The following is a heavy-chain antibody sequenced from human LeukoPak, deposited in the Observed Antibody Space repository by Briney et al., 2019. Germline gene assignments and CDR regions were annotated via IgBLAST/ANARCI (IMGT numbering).Heavy chain of an antibody. V-gene: IGHV3-21*04. J-gene: IGHJ4*02. D-gene: IGHD6-6*01. CDR1: GFTFNNYI. Sequence: GGSLRLSCDTSGFTFNNYIINWVRQAPGKGLEWVSCIGSGSSYIYYADSVKGRFTISRDNARNSLYLQMNSLRAEDTAVYYCAKDRKPTAYSSSSAADYWGQGTLVTVSS. CDR3: AKDRKPTAYSSSSAADY. CDR2: IGSGSSYI.